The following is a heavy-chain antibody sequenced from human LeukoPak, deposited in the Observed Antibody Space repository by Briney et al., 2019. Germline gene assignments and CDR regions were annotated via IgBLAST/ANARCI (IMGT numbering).Heavy chain of an antibody. V-gene: IGHV4-4*02. J-gene: IGHJ4*02. Sequence: PSGTLSLTCAVSGGSISSSNWWGWVRQPPGKGLEWIGVIYHSGCTNYNPSLKSRVTISVDKSKNYFSLKLSSVAAADTAVYYCARSRPDCSGGSCYWDFDYWGQGTPVTVSS. CDR3: ARSRPDCSGGSCYWDFDY. CDR2: IYHSGCT. CDR1: GGSISSSNW. D-gene: IGHD2-15*01.